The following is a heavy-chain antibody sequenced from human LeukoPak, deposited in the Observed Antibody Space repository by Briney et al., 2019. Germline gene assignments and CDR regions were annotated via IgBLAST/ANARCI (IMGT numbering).Heavy chain of an antibody. CDR3: ARYSNIAARFFDY. Sequence: SETLSLTCTVSGGSLSSFYWSWIRQPPGKGLEWIGWIYYTGTTNYNPSLKSRVTISADTSKNQFSLNLSSVTAADTAVYYCARYSNIAARFFDYWGQGTLVTVSS. J-gene: IGHJ4*02. CDR1: GGSLSSFY. D-gene: IGHD6-6*01. CDR2: IYYTGTT. V-gene: IGHV4-59*01.